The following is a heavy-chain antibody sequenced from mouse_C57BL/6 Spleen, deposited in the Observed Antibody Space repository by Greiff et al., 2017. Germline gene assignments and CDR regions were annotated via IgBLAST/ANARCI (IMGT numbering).Heavy chain of an antibody. V-gene: IGHV8-8*01. Sequence: QVTLQESGPGLLQPSQTLSLTCSFSGFSLSTFGMGVGWIRQPSGKGLEWLAHIWWDDDKYYNPALKSRLTISKDTSKNQVFLKIANVDTADTATYYCARIDLDGTAWFAYWGQGTLVTVSA. D-gene: IGHD2-1*01. CDR2: IWWDDDK. J-gene: IGHJ3*01. CDR3: ARIDLDGTAWFAY. CDR1: GFSLSTFGMG.